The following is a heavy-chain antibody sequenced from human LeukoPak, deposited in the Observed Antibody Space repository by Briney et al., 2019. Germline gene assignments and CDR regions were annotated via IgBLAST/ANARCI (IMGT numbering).Heavy chain of an antibody. V-gene: IGHV1-69*05. CDR3: ARDRGIAAAGTGY. CDR2: IIPIFGTA. D-gene: IGHD6-13*01. CDR1: GYTFTSYA. J-gene: IGHJ4*02. Sequence: ASVKVSCKASGYTFTSYAISWVRQAPGQGLEWMGGIIPIFGTANYAQKFQGRVTITTDESTSTAYTELSSLRSEDTAVYYCARDRGIAAAGTGYWGQGTLVTVPS.